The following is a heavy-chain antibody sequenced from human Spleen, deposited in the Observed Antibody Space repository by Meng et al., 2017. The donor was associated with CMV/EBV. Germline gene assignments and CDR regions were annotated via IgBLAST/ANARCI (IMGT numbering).Heavy chain of an antibody. J-gene: IGHJ3*02. Sequence: GSLRLSCTGSGGSISSSSFYWGWIRQPPGKGLEWIGSIYYSGSTYYNPALKSRVTIDTSKNQFSLKLSSVTAADTAVYYCARDSPTQGSQLLNDAFDIWGQGTMVTVSS. CDR1: GGSISSSSFY. CDR2: IYYSGST. CDR3: ARDSPTQGSQLLNDAFDI. V-gene: IGHV4-39*07. D-gene: IGHD5-24*01.